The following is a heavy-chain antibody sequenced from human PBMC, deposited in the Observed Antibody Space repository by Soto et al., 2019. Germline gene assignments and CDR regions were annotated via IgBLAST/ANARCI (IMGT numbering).Heavy chain of an antibody. D-gene: IGHD3-9*01. V-gene: IGHV3-7*04. J-gene: IGHJ4*02. CDR1: GFSFSSYW. Sequence: EVPLVQSGGGVVQPGESLRLSCAASGFSFSSYWMSWVRQAPGKGLEWLASIKQDGSEEYSADSVKGRFTISRDSAKTSLYLQMNSLGAEDTAVYYCARDFDRTPGIYWGQGTLVTVSS. CDR2: IKQDGSEE. CDR3: ARDFDRTPGIY.